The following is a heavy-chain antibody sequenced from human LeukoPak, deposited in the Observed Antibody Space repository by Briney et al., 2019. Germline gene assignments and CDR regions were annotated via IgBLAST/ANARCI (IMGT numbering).Heavy chain of an antibody. Sequence: GASVKVSCKASGYTFSNYGISWIRQAPGQGPEWMGWISAYNGNTNYAQKLQGRVTMTTDTSTSTAYMELRSLRSDDTAVYYCARDFVEMATTYFDYWGQGTLVTVSS. V-gene: IGHV1-18*01. CDR1: GYTFSNYG. CDR3: ARDFVEMATTYFDY. CDR2: ISAYNGNT. J-gene: IGHJ4*02. D-gene: IGHD5-24*01.